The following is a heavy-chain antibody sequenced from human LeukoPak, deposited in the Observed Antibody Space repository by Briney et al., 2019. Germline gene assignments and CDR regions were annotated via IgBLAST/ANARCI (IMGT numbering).Heavy chain of an antibody. CDR3: ARRPGPPPNIVVVPAAMDRKYYFDY. J-gene: IGHJ4*02. Sequence: SSETLSLTCAVYGGSFSGYYWSWIRQPPGKGLEWIGEINHSGSTNYNPSLKSRVTISVDTSKNQFSLKLSSVTAADTAVYYCARRPGPPPNIVVVPAAMDRKYYFDYWGQGTLVTVSS. V-gene: IGHV4-34*01. CDR2: INHSGST. D-gene: IGHD2-2*01. CDR1: GGSFSGYY.